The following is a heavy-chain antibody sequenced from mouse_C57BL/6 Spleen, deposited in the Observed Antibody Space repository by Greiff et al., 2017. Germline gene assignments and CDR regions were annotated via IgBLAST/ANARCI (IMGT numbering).Heavy chain of an antibody. V-gene: IGHV1-52*01. Sequence: QVQLQQPGAELVRPGSSVKLSCKASGYTFTSYWMHWVKQRPIQGLEWIGNIDPSDSETHYNQKFKDKATLTVDKSSNTAYMQLSSLTSEDSAVYYCARLELPQYAMDYWGQGTSVTVSS. CDR3: ARLELPQYAMDY. D-gene: IGHD2-1*01. J-gene: IGHJ4*01. CDR1: GYTFTSYW. CDR2: IDPSDSET.